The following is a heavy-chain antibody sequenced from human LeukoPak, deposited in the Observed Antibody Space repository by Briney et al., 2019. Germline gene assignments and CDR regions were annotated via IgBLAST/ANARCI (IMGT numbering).Heavy chain of an antibody. CDR3: ARASELDY. CDR2: IYTADAT. D-gene: IGHD1-14*01. Sequence: GRSLRLSRTASGFSVTNDYMSWVRQTPGKGLECVAMIYTADATHYADSVKGRFTISRDSSKNTVYLQMKSLRAEDTAVYYWARASELDYWGQGTLVTVSS. J-gene: IGHJ4*02. V-gene: IGHV3-53*01. CDR1: GFSVTNDY.